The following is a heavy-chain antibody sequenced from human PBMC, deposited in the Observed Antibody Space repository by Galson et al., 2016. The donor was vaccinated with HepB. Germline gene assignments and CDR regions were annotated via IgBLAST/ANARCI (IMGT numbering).Heavy chain of an antibody. Sequence: SLRLSCAASGFTFSGYGMHWVRQAPGKGLAWVALIWNDGSYKNYADSVKGRFTISRDNSKNALSLQMNSLRAEETAVYYCAREGTNIAVAATAFDYWGQGTLVTVSS. CDR2: IWNDGSYK. V-gene: IGHV3-33*01. CDR3: AREGTNIAVAATAFDY. J-gene: IGHJ4*02. CDR1: GFTFSGYG. D-gene: IGHD6-19*01.